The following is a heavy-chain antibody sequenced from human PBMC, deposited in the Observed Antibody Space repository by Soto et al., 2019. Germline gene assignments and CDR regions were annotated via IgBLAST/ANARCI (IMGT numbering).Heavy chain of an antibody. CDR1: GYTFTSYG. CDR3: ARAYSIVATPRGDYYYYYGMDV. J-gene: IGHJ6*02. Sequence: ASVKVSCKASGYTFTSYGISWVRQAPGQGLEWMGWISAYNGNTNYAQKLQGRVTVTTDTSTSTAYMELRSLRSDDTAVYYCARAYSIVATPRGDYYYYYGMDVWGQGTTVTGS. D-gene: IGHD5-12*01. V-gene: IGHV1-18*01. CDR2: ISAYNGNT.